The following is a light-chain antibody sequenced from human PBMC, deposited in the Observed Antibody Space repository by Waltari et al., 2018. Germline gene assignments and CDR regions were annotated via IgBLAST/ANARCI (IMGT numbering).Light chain of an antibody. J-gene: IGLJ3*02. V-gene: IGLV4-69*01. Sequence: QLVLTQSPSASASLGASVKLTCTLDSGHSSNIVAWLQQQPEEGPRYLMKINSDGSHSKGDEIPDHFSGSSSGAERYLTISSVQSEDEADYYCQTGGHGTWVFGGGTKLTVL. CDR2: INSDGSH. CDR1: SGHSSNI. CDR3: QTGGHGTWV.